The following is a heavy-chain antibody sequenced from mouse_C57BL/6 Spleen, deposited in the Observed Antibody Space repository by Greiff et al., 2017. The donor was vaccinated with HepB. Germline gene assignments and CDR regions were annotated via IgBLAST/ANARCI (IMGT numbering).Heavy chain of an antibody. CDR2: ISSGSSTI. V-gene: IGHV5-17*01. CDR1: GFTFSDYG. D-gene: IGHD1-3*01. CDR3: ARRGSKGEFDY. Sequence: EVQLQQSGGGLVKPGGSLKLSCAASGFTFSDYGMHWVRQAPEKGLEWVAYISSGSSTIYYADTVEGRFTISRDTAKNTLFLQMTRLRSEDTAMYYYARRGSKGEFDYWGQGTLVTVSS. J-gene: IGHJ3*01.